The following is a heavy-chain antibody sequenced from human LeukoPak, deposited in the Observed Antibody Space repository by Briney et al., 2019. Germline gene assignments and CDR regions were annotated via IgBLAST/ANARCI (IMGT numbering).Heavy chain of an antibody. J-gene: IGHJ4*02. CDR1: GYTFTGYY. CDR3: ARGELQLLSY. V-gene: IGHV1-2*02. Sequence: ASVKVSCKASGYTFTGYYMHWVRQAPGQGLEWMGWINPNSGGTNYAQKVQGRVTMTRDTSISTAYMELSRLRSDDTAVYYCARGELQLLSYWGQGTLITVSS. CDR2: INPNSGGT. D-gene: IGHD2-2*01.